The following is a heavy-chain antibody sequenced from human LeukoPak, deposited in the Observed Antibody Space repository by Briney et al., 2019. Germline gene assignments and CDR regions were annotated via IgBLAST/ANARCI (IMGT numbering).Heavy chain of an antibody. V-gene: IGHV3-21*04. CDR2: ISSSSSYI. CDR3: ARGFSEDYGDYFDY. D-gene: IGHD4-17*01. J-gene: IGHJ4*02. Sequence: GGSLRLSCAASGFTFSSYSMNWVRQAPGKGLEWVSSISSSSSYIYYADSVKGRFTISRDNSKNTLYLQMNSLRADDTAVYYCARGFSEDYGDYFDYWGQGTLVTVSS. CDR1: GFTFSSYS.